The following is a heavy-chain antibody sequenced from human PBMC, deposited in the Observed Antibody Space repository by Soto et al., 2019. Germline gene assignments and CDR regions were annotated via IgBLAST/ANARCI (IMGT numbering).Heavy chain of an antibody. Sequence: EVQLVESGGGLVKPGGSLRLSCAASGFTFSSYSMNWVRQAPRKGLEWVSSISSSSSYIYYADSVKGRFTISRDNAKNSLYLQMHSLRAEVTAVYYCARDPVIHPLDYWGQGTLVTVSS. V-gene: IGHV3-21*03. CDR2: ISSSSSYI. CDR3: ARDPVIHPLDY. CDR1: GFTFSSYS. J-gene: IGHJ4*02. D-gene: IGHD2-21*01.